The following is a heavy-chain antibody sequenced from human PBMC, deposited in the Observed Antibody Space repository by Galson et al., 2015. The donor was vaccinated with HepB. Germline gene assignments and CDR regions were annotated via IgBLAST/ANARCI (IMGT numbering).Heavy chain of an antibody. CDR1: GFTFSSYW. Sequence: SLRLSCAASGFTFSSYWMSWVRQAPGKGLEWVANIRQDGNEKYYADSVKGRFTISRDNAKNSLYLQMNSLRAEDTAVYYCAREPLGQLFDYCGHGTLVTVSS. V-gene: IGHV3-7*03. CDR3: AREPLGQLFDY. J-gene: IGHJ4*03. D-gene: IGHD6-13*01. CDR2: IRQDGNEK.